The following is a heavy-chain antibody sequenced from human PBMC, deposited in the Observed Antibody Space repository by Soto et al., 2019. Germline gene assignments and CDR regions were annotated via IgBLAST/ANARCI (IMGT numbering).Heavy chain of an antibody. CDR1: GGSISSYY. CDR2: IYYSGST. D-gene: IGHD3-10*01. CDR3: ARHNYGSGSTYFDY. Sequence: SETLSLTCTVSGGSISSYYWSWIRQPPGKGLEWIGYIYYSGSTNYNPSLKSRVTISVDTSKNQFSLKLNSMTAADTAVFFCARHNYGSGSTYFDYWGQGTLVTVSS. V-gene: IGHV4-59*08. J-gene: IGHJ4*02.